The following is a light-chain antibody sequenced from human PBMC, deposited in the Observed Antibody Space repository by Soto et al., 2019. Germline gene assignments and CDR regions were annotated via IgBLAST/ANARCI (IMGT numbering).Light chain of an antibody. CDR3: QQYNSYWT. Sequence: DIQMTQSPSTLSASVGDRVTITCRASQSISSGLAWYQQKPGKAPNLLIYDASSLESGVPSRFSGSGSGTEFTLTISSLQPDDSATYDCQQYNSYWTFGQGTKVDIK. CDR1: QSISSG. V-gene: IGKV1-5*01. CDR2: DAS. J-gene: IGKJ1*01.